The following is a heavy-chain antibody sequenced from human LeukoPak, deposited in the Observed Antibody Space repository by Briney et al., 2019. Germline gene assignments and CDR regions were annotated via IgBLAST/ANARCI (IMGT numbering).Heavy chain of an antibody. CDR1: GDSISSSRFY. D-gene: IGHD1-26*01. V-gene: IGHV4-39*01. Sequence: SETLSLTCTVSGDSISSSRFYWAWIRQPPGKGLEWIGSTLYTGRTFYNPSLKSRVTMSVDTSKNQFSLRLGSVAASDTAVYYCARRDVGATIDYWGQGTLVTVSS. CDR2: TLYTGRT. CDR3: ARRDVGATIDY. J-gene: IGHJ4*02.